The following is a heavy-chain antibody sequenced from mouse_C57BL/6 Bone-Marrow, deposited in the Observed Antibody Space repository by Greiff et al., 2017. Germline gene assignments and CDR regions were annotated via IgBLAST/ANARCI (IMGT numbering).Heavy chain of an antibody. V-gene: IGHV5-4*01. CDR1: GFTFSSYA. CDR3: AREKGYSLPFDV. J-gene: IGHJ1*03. D-gene: IGHD2-12*01. Sequence: EVQGVESGGGLVKPGGSLKLSCAASGFTFSSYAMSWVRQTPEKRLEWVATISDGGSYTYYPDNVKGRFTISRDNAKNNLYLQMSQLKSEDTAMYYCAREKGYSLPFDVWGTGTTVTVSS. CDR2: ISDGGSYT.